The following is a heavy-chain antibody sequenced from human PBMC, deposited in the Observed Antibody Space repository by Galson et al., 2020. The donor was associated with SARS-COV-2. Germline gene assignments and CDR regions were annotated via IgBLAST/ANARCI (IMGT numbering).Heavy chain of an antibody. CDR3: ARDLAGGSYGDY. Sequence: SETLSLTCTVSGGSISGSPYYWAWVRQPPGKGLEWIGSIYHSGSTYYSPSLKSRVSISVDTSKNQFSLKLSSVTAADTAVYFCARDLAGGSYGDYWGQGTLVTVSS. CDR2: IYHSGST. CDR1: GGSISGSPYY. J-gene: IGHJ4*02. D-gene: IGHD1-26*01. V-gene: IGHV4-39*07.